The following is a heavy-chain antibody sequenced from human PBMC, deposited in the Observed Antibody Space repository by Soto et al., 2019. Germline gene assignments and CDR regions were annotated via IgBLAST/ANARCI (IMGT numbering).Heavy chain of an antibody. Sequence: EVQLLESGGGLVQPGGSLRLSCAASGFTFSNYWMQWVRQAPGKGLVWVSRISDNGRSTHYADSVKGRFTISRDNAKNTLYLQMNSLRAEDTAVYYCARQAAGGLDPWGQGALVTVSS. D-gene: IGHD1-26*01. J-gene: IGHJ5*02. CDR2: ISDNGRST. CDR3: ARQAAGGLDP. V-gene: IGHV3-74*01. CDR1: GFTFSNYW.